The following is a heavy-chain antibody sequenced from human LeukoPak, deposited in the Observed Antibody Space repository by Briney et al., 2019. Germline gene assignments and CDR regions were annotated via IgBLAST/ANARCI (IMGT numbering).Heavy chain of an antibody. CDR2: ISSSGSAI. J-gene: IGHJ4*02. V-gene: IGHV3-48*03. CDR3: ANWIGSSSRDY. D-gene: IGHD6-6*01. CDR1: GFTFSSYE. Sequence: GGSLRLSCAASGFTFSSYEMNWVRQAPGKGLEWVSYISSSGSAIYYADSLKGRFTISRDNSNNALYLQMDSLRAEDTAVYYCANWIGSSSRDYWGQGTLVTVSS.